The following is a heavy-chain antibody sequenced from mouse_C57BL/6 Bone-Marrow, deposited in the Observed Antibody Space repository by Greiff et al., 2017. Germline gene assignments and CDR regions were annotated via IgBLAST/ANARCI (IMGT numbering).Heavy chain of an antibody. CDR1: GFTFSHYR. V-gene: IGHV13-2*01. J-gene: IGHJ4*01. D-gene: IGHD1-1*01. CDR2: ITVKSNNYGA. CDR3: SRGGCSSYAMDY. Sequence: VNLVETGGGLVRPGNSLKLSCVTSGFTFSHYRMHWLRQPPGKRLEWIAVITVKSNNYGANYEESVKGRFAISRDDSKSSVYLENIRLREDDISTFFCSRGGCSSYAMDYWGQGTSGTVSS.